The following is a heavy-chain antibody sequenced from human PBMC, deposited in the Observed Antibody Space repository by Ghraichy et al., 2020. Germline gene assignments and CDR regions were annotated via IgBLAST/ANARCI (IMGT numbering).Heavy chain of an antibody. V-gene: IGHV4-59*01. CDR2: FFNSGST. CDR3: ARQLRWSAPFDY. J-gene: IGHJ4*02. Sequence: GSLRLSCTVSGGSISSYSWTWIRQPPGKGLEWIGHFFNSGSTNYNPSLKSRITISTEMSKNQFFLRLSSVTAADTAVYYCARQLRWSAPFDYWGQGTLVTVSS. D-gene: IGHD3-3*01. CDR1: GGSISSYS.